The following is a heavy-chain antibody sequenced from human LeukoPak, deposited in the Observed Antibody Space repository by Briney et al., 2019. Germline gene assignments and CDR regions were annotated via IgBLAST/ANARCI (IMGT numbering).Heavy chain of an antibody. J-gene: IGHJ3*02. CDR2: ISYDGSNK. Sequence: QTGGSLRLSCAASGFTFSSYGMNWVRQAPGKGLEWVAVISYDGSNKYYADSVKGRFTISRDNSKNTLYLQMNSLRAEDTAVYYCAKDGSSGYYPYAFDIWGQGTKATVSS. V-gene: IGHV3-30*18. CDR1: GFTFSSYG. CDR3: AKDGSSGYYPYAFDI. D-gene: IGHD3-22*01.